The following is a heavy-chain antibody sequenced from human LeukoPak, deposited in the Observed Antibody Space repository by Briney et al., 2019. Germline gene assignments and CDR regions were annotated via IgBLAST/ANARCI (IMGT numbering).Heavy chain of an antibody. CDR1: GGSISSYY. CDR3: ARSYDSSGYWGAYFDY. V-gene: IGHV4-59*08. J-gene: IGHJ4*02. D-gene: IGHD3-22*01. CDR2: IYYSGST. Sequence: PSETLSLTCTVSGGSISSYYWSWIRQPPGKGLEWIGYIYYSGSTSYNPSLKSRVTISVDTSKNQFSLKLSSVTAADTAVYYCARSYDSSGYWGAYFDYWGQGTLVTVSS.